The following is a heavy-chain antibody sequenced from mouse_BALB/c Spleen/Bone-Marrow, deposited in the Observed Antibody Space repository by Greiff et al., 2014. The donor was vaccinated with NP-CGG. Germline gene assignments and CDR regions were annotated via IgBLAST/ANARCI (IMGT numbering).Heavy chain of an antibody. J-gene: IGHJ2*01. CDR1: GYTFTSYW. D-gene: IGHD2-1*01. CDR3: TRRRGNYYYFDY. Sequence: GSELVRPGASVKLSCKASGYTFTSYWIHWVKQRPGQGLEWIGNIYPGSGSTNYDEKFKSKATLTVDTSSSTAYMQLSSLTSEDSAVYYCTRRRGNYYYFDYWGQGTTLTVSS. V-gene: IGHV1S22*01. CDR2: IYPGSGST.